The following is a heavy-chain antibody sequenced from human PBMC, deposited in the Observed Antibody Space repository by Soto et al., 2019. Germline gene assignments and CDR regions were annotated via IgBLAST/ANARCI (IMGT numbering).Heavy chain of an antibody. CDR2: INHSGST. J-gene: IGHJ3*02. CDR1: GGSFSGYY. CDR3: ARGHYGEYAFDI. D-gene: IGHD4-17*01. V-gene: IGHV4-34*01. Sequence: ETLSLTCAVYGGSFSGYYWSWIRQPPGKGLEWIGEINHSGSTNYNPSLKSRVTISVDTSKNQFSLKLSSVTAADTAVYYCARGHYGEYAFDIWGQGTMVTVS.